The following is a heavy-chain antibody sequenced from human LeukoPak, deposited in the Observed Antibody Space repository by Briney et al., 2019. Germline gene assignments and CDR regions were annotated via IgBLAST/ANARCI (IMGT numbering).Heavy chain of an antibody. Sequence: SETLSLTCTVSGGSISSSSYYWGWIRQPPGKGLEWIGSIYYSGSTYYNPSLKSRVTISVDTSKNQVSLKLSSVTAADTAVYYCARRDGGSYHVVHFDYWGQGTLVTVSS. D-gene: IGHD1-26*01. CDR2: IYYSGST. CDR1: GGSISSSSYY. V-gene: IGHV4-39*01. J-gene: IGHJ4*02. CDR3: ARRDGGSYHVVHFDY.